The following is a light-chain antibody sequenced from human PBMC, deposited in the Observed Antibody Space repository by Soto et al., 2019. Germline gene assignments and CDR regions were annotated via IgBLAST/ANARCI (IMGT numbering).Light chain of an antibody. Sequence: EIVLTQSPATLSLSPGERATLSCRASRSVSSYLAWYQQKPGQAPRLLIYDASNRATGIPARFSGSGSGTDFTLTVSSLEPEDSAVYYCQRRSTWPLTFGGGTKVEIK. CDR1: RSVSSY. V-gene: IGKV3-11*01. CDR2: DAS. J-gene: IGKJ4*01. CDR3: QRRSTWPLT.